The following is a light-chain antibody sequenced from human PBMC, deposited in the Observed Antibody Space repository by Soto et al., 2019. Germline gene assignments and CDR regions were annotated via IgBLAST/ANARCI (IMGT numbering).Light chain of an antibody. J-gene: IGLJ2*01. CDR1: SSNIGSNT. Sequence: QSVLTQPPSASGTPGQRVTISCSGSSSNIGSNTVNWYQQLPGTAPKLLIYSNNQRPSGVPDRFSGSKSGTSASLAISGRQSEDEADYDCAAWDDSLNGRYVVFGGGTKLTVL. V-gene: IGLV1-44*01. CDR3: AAWDDSLNGRYVV. CDR2: SNN.